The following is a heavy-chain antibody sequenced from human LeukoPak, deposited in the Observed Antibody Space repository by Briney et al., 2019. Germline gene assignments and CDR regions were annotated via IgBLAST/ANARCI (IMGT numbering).Heavy chain of an antibody. J-gene: IGHJ6*03. CDR2: INWNGGST. D-gene: IGHD6-13*01. V-gene: IGHV3-20*04. Sequence: PGGSLRLSCAASGFTFDDYGMSWVRQAPGKGLEWVSGINWNGGSTGYADSVKGRSTTSRDNAKNSLYLQMNSLRAEDTALYYCARLAAAGYYYYYYMDVWGKGTTVTVSS. CDR3: ARLAAAGYYYYYYMDV. CDR1: GFTFDDYG.